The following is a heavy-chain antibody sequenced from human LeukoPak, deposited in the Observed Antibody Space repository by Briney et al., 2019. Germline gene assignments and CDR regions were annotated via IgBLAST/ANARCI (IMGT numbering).Heavy chain of an antibody. D-gene: IGHD5-24*01. Sequence: ASVKVSCKASGYTFTSYAMHWVRQAPGQRLERMGWINAGNGNTKYSQEFQGRVTITRDTSASTAYMELSRLRSDDTAVYYCARDHRDGYNWVIDYWGQGTLVTVSS. CDR2: INAGNGNT. J-gene: IGHJ4*02. V-gene: IGHV1-3*01. CDR1: GYTFTSYA. CDR3: ARDHRDGYNWVIDY.